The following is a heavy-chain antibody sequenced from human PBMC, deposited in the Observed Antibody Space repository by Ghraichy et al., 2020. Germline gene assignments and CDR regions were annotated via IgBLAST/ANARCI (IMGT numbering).Heavy chain of an antibody. CDR1: GGSFSGYY. V-gene: IGHV4-34*01. CDR2: INHSGST. Sequence: SQTLSLTCAVYGGSFSGYYWSWIRQPPGKGLEWIGEINHSGSTNYNPSLKSRVTISVDTSKNQFSLKLSSVTAADTAVYYCARDPPLRRSLRYFDYWGQGTLVTVSS. J-gene: IGHJ4*02. CDR3: ARDPPLRRSLRYFDY. D-gene: IGHD4-17*01.